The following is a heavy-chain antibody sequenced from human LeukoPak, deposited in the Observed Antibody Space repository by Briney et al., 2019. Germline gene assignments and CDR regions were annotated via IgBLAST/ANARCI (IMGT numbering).Heavy chain of an antibody. Sequence: PSETLSLTCTVSGGSISSSSYYWGWIRQPPGKGLEWIGSIYYSGSTYYNPSLKSRVTISVDKSKNQFSLKLSSVTAADTAVYYCARDRGYSYGYRYFDLWGRGTLVTVSS. V-gene: IGHV4-39*07. CDR1: GGSISSSSYY. CDR3: ARDRGYSYGYRYFDL. J-gene: IGHJ2*01. D-gene: IGHD5-18*01. CDR2: IYYSGST.